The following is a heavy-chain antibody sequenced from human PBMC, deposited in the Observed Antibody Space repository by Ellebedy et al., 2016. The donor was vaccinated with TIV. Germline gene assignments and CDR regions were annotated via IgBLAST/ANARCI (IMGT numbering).Heavy chain of an antibody. J-gene: IGHJ4*02. V-gene: IGHV4-59*01. CDR2: MSVSGLS. Sequence: SETLSLTCTVSGGSISSDFWGWFRQPPGKGLEWIGYMSVSGLSNYNPSLRSRATISMDTSKNQFSLKLGSLTAADTAVYYCARLQRGDIYGYFDYWGQGTLVTVSS. CDR3: ARLQRGDIYGYFDY. CDR1: GGSISSDF. D-gene: IGHD5-18*01.